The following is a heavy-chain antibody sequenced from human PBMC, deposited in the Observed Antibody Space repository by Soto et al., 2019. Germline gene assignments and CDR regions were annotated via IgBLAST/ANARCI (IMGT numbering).Heavy chain of an antibody. Sequence: EVQLVESGGGLVQPGGSLRLSCAASGFTVSSKYMTWVRQAPGKGLEWVSVIYSGGTTYYADSVKGRFTISRDNSKXXLDLQMNSLRAEDTAVYYCARHDSSGYYYGYYFDYWGQGTLVTVSS. CDR3: ARHDSSGYYYGYYFDY. D-gene: IGHD3-22*01. V-gene: IGHV3-66*04. CDR1: GFTVSSKY. J-gene: IGHJ4*02. CDR2: IYSGGTT.